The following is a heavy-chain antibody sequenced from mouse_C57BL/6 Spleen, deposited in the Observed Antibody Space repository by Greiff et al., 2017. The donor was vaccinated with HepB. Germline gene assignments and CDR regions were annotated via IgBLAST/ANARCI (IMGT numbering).Heavy chain of an antibody. J-gene: IGHJ2*01. V-gene: IGHV1-64*01. Sequence: VQLQQSGAELVKPGASVKLSCKASGYTFTSYWMHWVKQRPGQGLEWIGMIHPNSGSTNYNEKFKSKATLTVDKSSSTAYMQLSSLKSEDSAVYYCARSGVITTAVDYWGQGTTLTVSS. CDR1: GYTFTSYW. D-gene: IGHD1-1*01. CDR2: IHPNSGST. CDR3: ARSGVITTAVDY.